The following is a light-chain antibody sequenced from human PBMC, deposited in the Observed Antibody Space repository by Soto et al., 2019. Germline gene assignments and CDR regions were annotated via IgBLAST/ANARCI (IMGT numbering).Light chain of an antibody. CDR2: SDN. V-gene: IGLV1-44*01. CDR3: AAWDDSMMGV. CDR1: FSNIGSNS. Sequence: QSVLTQPPSASGTPGQRVTISCSGSFSNIGSNSVNWYQQLPGTAPKLLIYSDNQRPSGVPDGFSCSKSGNSASLAISGLLSEDEADYYCAAWDDSMMGVFGGGTKLTVL. J-gene: IGLJ3*02.